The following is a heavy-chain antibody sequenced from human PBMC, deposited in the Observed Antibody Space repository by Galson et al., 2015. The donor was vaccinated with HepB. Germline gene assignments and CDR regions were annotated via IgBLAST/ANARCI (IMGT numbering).Heavy chain of an antibody. D-gene: IGHD3-10*01. CDR2: ISGSGGST. Sequence: SLRLSCAASGFTFSSYAMSWVRQAPGKGLEWVSAISGSGGSTYYADSVKGRFTISRDNSKNTLYLQMNSLRAEDTAVYYCAKGDHPGSTMVRGVRFMGFDPWGQGALVTVSS. CDR3: AKGDHPGSTMVRGVRFMGFDP. V-gene: IGHV3-23*01. CDR1: GFTFSSYA. J-gene: IGHJ5*02.